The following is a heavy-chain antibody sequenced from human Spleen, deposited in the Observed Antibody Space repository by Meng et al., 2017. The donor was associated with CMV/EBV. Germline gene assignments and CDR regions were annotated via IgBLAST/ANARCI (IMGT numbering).Heavy chain of an antibody. CDR3: ARGRLGYCGSTSCYSRFDN. D-gene: IGHD2-2*01. CDR1: ISSSFW. CDR2: IFHSGIS. Sequence: ISSSFWWSWVRQPPGKGLEWIGEIFHSGISNYNPSLKSRVTISVDKSKKEFSLRLSSVTAADTAVYYCARGRLGYCGSTSCYSRFDNWGQGTLVTVSS. J-gene: IGHJ4*02. V-gene: IGHV4-4*02.